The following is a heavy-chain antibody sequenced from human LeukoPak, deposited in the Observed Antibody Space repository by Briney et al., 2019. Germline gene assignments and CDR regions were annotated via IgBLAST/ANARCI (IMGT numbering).Heavy chain of an antibody. Sequence: ASVKVSCKASGYTFTSYYMHWVRQAPGQGLEWMGIINPSGGSTSYAQKFQGRVTMTRDTSTSTVYMELSSPRSEDTAVYYCARDHGSMTTVTTCWFDPWGQGTLVTVSS. CDR2: INPSGGST. V-gene: IGHV1-46*01. J-gene: IGHJ5*02. D-gene: IGHD4-17*01. CDR3: ARDHGSMTTVTTCWFDP. CDR1: GYTFTSYY.